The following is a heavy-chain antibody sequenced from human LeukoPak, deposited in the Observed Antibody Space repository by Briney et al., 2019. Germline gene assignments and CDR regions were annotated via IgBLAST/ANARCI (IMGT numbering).Heavy chain of an antibody. Sequence: PGGSLRLSCAASGFTFSGYWMHWARQSPGKGLVWASCINGDGSDTRYADSVKGRFTISRDNAKNTLYLQMNSLRVEDTAVYYCARDPRNKGFDPWGQGTLVTVSS. V-gene: IGHV3-74*01. CDR1: GFTFSGYW. D-gene: IGHD1/OR15-1a*01. CDR3: ARDPRNKGFDP. J-gene: IGHJ5*02. CDR2: INGDGSDT.